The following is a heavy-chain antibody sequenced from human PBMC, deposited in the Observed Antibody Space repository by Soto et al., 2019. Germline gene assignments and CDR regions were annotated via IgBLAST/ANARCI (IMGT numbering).Heavy chain of an antibody. CDR3: ARVPLGGAAAAGTGAFDI. CDR1: GGTFSSYA. CDR2: IIPIFGTA. D-gene: IGHD6-13*01. J-gene: IGHJ3*02. V-gene: IGHV1-69*13. Sequence: SVKVSCKASGGTFSSYAISWVRQAPGQGLEWMGGIIPIFGTANYAQKFQGRVTITADESTSTAYMELSSLRSEDTAVHYCARVPLGGAAAAGTGAFDIWGQGTMVTVSS.